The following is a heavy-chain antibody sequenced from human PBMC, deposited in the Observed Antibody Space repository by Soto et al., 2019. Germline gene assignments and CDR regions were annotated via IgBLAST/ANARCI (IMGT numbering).Heavy chain of an antibody. CDR1: GFAFRSCA. CDR3: ARGSTFGGVIVSFFDY. J-gene: IGHJ4*02. D-gene: IGHD3-16*02. Sequence: LHFSDAGSGFAFRSCAMHCVRHPQCKGLEWVAVISYDGSNKYYADSVKGRFTISRDNSKNTLYLQMNSLRAEDTAVYYCARGSTFGGVIVSFFDYWGQGTLVTVSS. CDR2: ISYDGSNK. V-gene: IGHV3-30-3*01.